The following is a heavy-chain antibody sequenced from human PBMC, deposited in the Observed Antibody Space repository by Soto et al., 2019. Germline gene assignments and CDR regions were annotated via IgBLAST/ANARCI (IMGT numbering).Heavy chain of an antibody. CDR3: ARSYYCSGRSCYPNWLDP. Sequence: SVKVSCKASGGTFSSYAISWVRRAPGQGLEWMGGIIPIFGTANYAQKFQGRVTITADESTSTAYMELSSLRSEDTAVYYCARSYYCSGRSCYPNWLDPCGQGPLVTVYS. V-gene: IGHV1-69*13. CDR2: IIPIFGTA. J-gene: IGHJ5*02. D-gene: IGHD2-15*01. CDR1: GGTFSSYA.